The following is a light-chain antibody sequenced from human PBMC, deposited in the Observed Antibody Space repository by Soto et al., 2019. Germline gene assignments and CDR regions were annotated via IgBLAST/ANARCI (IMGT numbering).Light chain of an antibody. V-gene: IGKV3-20*01. CDR1: QIVSTTY. J-gene: IGKJ2*01. Sequence: EIVLTQSPGTLSLSPGERATLSCRASQIVSTTYLAWYQQKPGQAPRLLIYGSSSRAPGIPDRFSGSGSGTDFTLTISRLELEDFAVYYCQQYGTSPMYTFGQGTKLEI. CDR3: QQYGTSPMYT. CDR2: GSS.